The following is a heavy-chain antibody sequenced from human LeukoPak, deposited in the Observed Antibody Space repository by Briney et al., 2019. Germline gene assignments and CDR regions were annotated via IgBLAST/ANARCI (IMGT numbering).Heavy chain of an antibody. V-gene: IGHV1-46*01. J-gene: IGHJ4*02. D-gene: IGHD3-16*01. Sequence: ASVKVSCKASGGTFSSYAISWVRQAPGQGLEWMGIINPSGGSTSYAQMFQGRVTMTRDTSTSTVYMELRSVRSEDTAVYHCARDALGAYYFDYWGQGTLVTVSS. CDR3: ARDALGAYYFDY. CDR2: INPSGGST. CDR1: GGTFSSYA.